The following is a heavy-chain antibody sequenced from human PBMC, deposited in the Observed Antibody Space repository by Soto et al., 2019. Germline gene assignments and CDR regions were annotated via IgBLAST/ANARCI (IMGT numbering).Heavy chain of an antibody. CDR3: ARFFCYFRYHYYAMYF. D-gene: IGHD3-10*01. V-gene: IGHV5-51*01. Sequence: PGESLKISCKGSGYTFTDYWIGWVRQLPGKGLEWMGIIYPGDSDTRYSPSFQGHVTITGDKSTSTAYLQWNTLKASDTAMYYCARFFCYFRYHYYAMYFWGQGSKVPVS. CDR2: IYPGDSDT. J-gene: IGHJ6*02. CDR1: GYTFTDYW.